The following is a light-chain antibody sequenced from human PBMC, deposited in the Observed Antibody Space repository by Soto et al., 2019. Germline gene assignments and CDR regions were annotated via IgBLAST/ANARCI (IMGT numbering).Light chain of an antibody. CDR1: QSVSSSY. J-gene: IGKJ1*01. V-gene: IGKV3-20*01. Sequence: PVERATLSCRASQSVSSSYLAWYQQRRGQAPRLLIYGATSRATGIPDRFSGSGSGTDFTLTISRLEPEDFAVYYCQQYGESPWTFGQGTKVDI. CDR3: QQYGESPWT. CDR2: GAT.